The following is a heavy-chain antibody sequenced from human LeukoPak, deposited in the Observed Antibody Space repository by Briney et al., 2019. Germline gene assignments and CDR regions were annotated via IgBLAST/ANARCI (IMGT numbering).Heavy chain of an antibody. CDR3: ARDLVVVPAPHGDAFDI. D-gene: IGHD2-2*01. Sequence: ASVKVSCKASGYTFTSYYMHWVRQAPGQGLEWMGIINPSGGSTSYAQKFQGRVTMTRDTSTSTVYMELSSLRSEDTAVYYCARDLVVVPAPHGDAFDIWGQGTMVTVSS. CDR2: INPSGGST. J-gene: IGHJ3*02. V-gene: IGHV1-46*01. CDR1: GYTFTSYY.